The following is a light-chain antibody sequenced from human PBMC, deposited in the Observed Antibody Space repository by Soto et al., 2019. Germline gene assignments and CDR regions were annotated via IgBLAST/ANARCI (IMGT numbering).Light chain of an antibody. CDR1: QNIDIN. J-gene: IGKJ5*01. CDR3: QQYHQWPPIT. V-gene: IGKV3-15*01. Sequence: EIVMMQSPATVSVSPVERATLSCMASQNIDINIVWYQQKPGQAPRLLIFRASTRATGIPARFSGSGSGTEFTLTISSLQSEDFAVYYCQQYHQWPPITFGQGTDWR. CDR2: RAS.